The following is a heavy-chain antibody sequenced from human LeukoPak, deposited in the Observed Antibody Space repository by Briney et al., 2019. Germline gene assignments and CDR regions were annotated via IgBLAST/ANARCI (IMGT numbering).Heavy chain of an antibody. Sequence: PGGSLRLSCAASGFTFSSYSMNWVRQAPGKGLEWVSSISSSSSYIYYADSVKGRFTISRDNAKNSLYLQMSSLRAEDTAVYYCASWACTSCPFEAHWGQGTLVTVSS. CDR2: ISSSSSYI. V-gene: IGHV3-21*01. D-gene: IGHD2-2*01. CDR1: GFTFSSYS. J-gene: IGHJ4*02. CDR3: ASWACTSCPFEAH.